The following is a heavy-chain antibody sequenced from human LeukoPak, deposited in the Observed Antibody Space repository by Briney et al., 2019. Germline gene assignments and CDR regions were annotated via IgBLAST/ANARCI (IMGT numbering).Heavy chain of an antibody. V-gene: IGHV3-30*04. J-gene: IGHJ5*02. Sequence: PGGSLRLSCAASGFTFSTYAMHWVRQAPGKGPEWVTFISYNGGYEYYADSVRGRFTISRDNSKNKLYLQMNSLRVEDTAVYYCAREYYRFGEPGTRWFDPWGQGTLVTVSS. D-gene: IGHD3-10*01. CDR1: GFTFSTYA. CDR2: ISYNGGYE. CDR3: AREYYRFGEPGTRWFDP.